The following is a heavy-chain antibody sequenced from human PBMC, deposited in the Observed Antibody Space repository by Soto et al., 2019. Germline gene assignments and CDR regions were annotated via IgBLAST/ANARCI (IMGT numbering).Heavy chain of an antibody. CDR3: ARVTLKAGNWFDP. CDR2: INPNSRGT. CDR1: GYTFTDYF. J-gene: IGHJ5*02. Sequence: QVQLVQSGAEVKKPGASVKVSCKASGYTFTDYFIHWVRQAPGQGFEWMGWINPNSRGTNYAQKSQGRVTMTRDTSNNTAYMELRGLRSDDTAVYYCARVTLKAGNWFDPWGQGTLVTVSS. V-gene: IGHV1-2*02.